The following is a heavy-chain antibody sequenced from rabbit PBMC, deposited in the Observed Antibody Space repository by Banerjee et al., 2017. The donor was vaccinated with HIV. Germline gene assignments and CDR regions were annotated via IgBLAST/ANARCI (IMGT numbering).Heavy chain of an antibody. CDR3: ARVLVEYDYGMDL. CDR2: IYVDSVSPT. V-gene: IGHV1S45*01. D-gene: IGHD4-2*01. J-gene: IGHJ6*01. Sequence: QEQLVESGGGLVKPEESLTLTCTASGFSFSNYYYMCWVRQAPGKGLEWIACIYVDSVSPTYYAAWAKGRFTTSKTSSTTVTLQMTSLTAADTATYFCARVLVEYDYGMDLWGQGTLVTVS. CDR1: GFSFSNYYY.